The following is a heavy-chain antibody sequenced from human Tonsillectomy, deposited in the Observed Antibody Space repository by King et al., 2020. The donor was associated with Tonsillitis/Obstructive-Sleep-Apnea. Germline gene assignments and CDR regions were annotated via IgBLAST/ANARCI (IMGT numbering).Heavy chain of an antibody. V-gene: IGHV2-5*02. CDR2: ICWGDDK. Sequence: TLQESGPTLVKPTQTLTLTCTFSGFSLTTSGVGVGWIRRPPGKALEWLALICWGDDKRYSPSLKSRLTITKDTSKNQVVLTKTNMDPVDTATYYCAHRRVLDAFDIWGQGTMVTVSS. J-gene: IGHJ3*02. CDR1: GFSLTTSGVG. CDR3: AHRRVLDAFDI.